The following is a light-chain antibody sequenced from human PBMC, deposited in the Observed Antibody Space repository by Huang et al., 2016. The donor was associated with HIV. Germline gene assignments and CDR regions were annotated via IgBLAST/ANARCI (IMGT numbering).Light chain of an antibody. J-gene: IGKJ2*01. V-gene: IGKV1-9*01. CDR3: QHLNSSPYT. CDR2: AAS. Sequence: IQLTQSPSSLSASVGDRVSITCRASQAISSYLAWYQQKPGKAPKLLIYAASTLQSGVPSRFSGSGSGTDFTLTISSLQPEDFASYYCQHLNSSPYTFGQGTKLEIK. CDR1: QAISSY.